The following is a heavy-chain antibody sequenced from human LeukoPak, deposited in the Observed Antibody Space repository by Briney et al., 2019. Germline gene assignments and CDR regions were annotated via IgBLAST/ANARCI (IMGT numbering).Heavy chain of an antibody. CDR1: GGSISSGGYS. CDR2: IYYSGST. V-gene: IGHV4-30-4*07. CDR3: ARVRVDIVVVPAALYFDY. D-gene: IGHD2-2*03. Sequence: SETLSLTCAVSGGSISSGGYSWSWIRQPPGKGLEWIGYIYYSGSTYYNPSLKSRVTISVDTSKNQSSLKLSSVTAADTAVYYCARVRVDIVVVPAALYFDYWGQGTLVTVSS. J-gene: IGHJ4*02.